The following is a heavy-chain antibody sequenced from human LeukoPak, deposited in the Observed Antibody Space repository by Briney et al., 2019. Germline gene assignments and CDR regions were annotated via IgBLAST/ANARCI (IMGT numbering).Heavy chain of an antibody. CDR2: INPSGGST. CDR1: GYTFTSYY. CDR3: VRDKYCSSTSCYAGYDY. Sequence: GASVKVSCKASGYTFTSYYMHWVRQAPGQGLEWMGIINPSGGSTSYAQKFQGRVTMTRDMSTSTVYMELSSLRSEDTAVYYCVRDKYCSSTSCYAGYDYWGQGTLVTVSS. J-gene: IGHJ4*02. D-gene: IGHD2-2*01. V-gene: IGHV1-46*01.